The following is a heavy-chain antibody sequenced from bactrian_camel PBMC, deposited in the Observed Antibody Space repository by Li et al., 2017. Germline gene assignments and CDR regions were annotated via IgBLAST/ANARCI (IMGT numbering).Heavy chain of an antibody. D-gene: IGHD6*01. V-gene: IGHV3S1*01. CDR2: IATGSGNT. CDR3: AASPQISRYAYGGAWKVAEDYKH. Sequence: VQLVESGGGSVQAGGSLRLSCAASGYTYNRNCMAWFRQAPGKEREGVARIATGSGNTYYADSVKGRFTISQDTVKNVVYLQMNSLEPEDSAVYYCAASPQISRYAYGGAWKVAEDYKHWGQGTQVTVS. CDR1: GYTYNRNC. J-gene: IGHJ4*01.